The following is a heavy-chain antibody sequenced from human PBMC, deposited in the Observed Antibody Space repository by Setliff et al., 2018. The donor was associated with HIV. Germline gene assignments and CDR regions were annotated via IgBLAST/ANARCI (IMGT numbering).Heavy chain of an antibody. D-gene: IGHD3-3*01. CDR2: IYYSGST. V-gene: IGHV4-59*11. CDR1: GGSISSHY. J-gene: IGHJ4*02. CDR3: TRGPEGVAGGDY. Sequence: SSETLSLTCTVSGGSISSHYWNWIRQPPGKALEWIGYIYYSGSTNYNPSFKSRVTISVDRSKRQFSLNLSSVTAADTAIYYCTRGPEGVAGGDYWGQGILVTVSS.